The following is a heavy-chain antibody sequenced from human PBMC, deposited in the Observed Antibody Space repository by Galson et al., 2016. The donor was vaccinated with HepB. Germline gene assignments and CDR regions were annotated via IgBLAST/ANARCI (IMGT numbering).Heavy chain of an antibody. CDR1: SESFSGHH. Sequence: ETLSLTCAVSSESFSGHHWTWIRQAPGKGLEWIGEIHHDGSANYDRSLKSRVTISLDTSKKQFSLILTSVTAADTAVYYCTRGPHPQWPVSGYWGQGTLVTVSS. V-gene: IGHV4-34*01. CDR3: TRGPHPQWPVSGY. D-gene: IGHD3-16*01. J-gene: IGHJ4*02. CDR2: IHHDGSA.